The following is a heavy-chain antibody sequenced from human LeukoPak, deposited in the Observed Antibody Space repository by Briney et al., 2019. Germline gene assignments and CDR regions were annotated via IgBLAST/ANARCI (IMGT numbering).Heavy chain of an antibody. Sequence: GASVKVSCKASGDTFTGYYMHWVRQAPGQGLEWMGWINPNSGATNYAQKFQGRVTMTRDTSISTAYMELSRLRSDDTAMYYCARESSMRGADAFDIWGQGTMVTVSS. CDR2: INPNSGAT. CDR3: ARESSMRGADAFDI. V-gene: IGHV1-2*02. D-gene: IGHD1-26*01. CDR1: GDTFTGYY. J-gene: IGHJ3*02.